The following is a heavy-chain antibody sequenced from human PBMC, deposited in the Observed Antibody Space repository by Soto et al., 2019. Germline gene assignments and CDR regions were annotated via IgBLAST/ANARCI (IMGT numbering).Heavy chain of an antibody. Sequence: SETRSRTCSVSGLTIGIPSCYWIWIRQHPGKGLEWVGNIYYNGSTYYSPSLKSRVTVWFDTSKNQFSLRLTSVTAADTAVYYCARYRISGSWSKFDYWGQGTRVTVS. CDR1: GLTIGIPSCY. V-gene: IGHV4-31*03. CDR3: ARYRISGSWSKFDY. D-gene: IGHD6-13*01. J-gene: IGHJ4*02. CDR2: IYYNGST.